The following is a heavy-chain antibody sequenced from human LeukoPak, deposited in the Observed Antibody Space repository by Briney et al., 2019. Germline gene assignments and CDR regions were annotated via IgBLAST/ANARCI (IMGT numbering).Heavy chain of an antibody. V-gene: IGHV3-48*03. Sequence: PGGSLRLSCAASGFTFSSYEMNWVHQAPGKGLEWVSYISSSGSTIYYADSVKGRFTISRDNAKNSLYLQMNSLRAEDTAVYYCARDSPNYDILTGYPYWYFDLWGRGTLVTVSS. CDR1: GFTFSSYE. CDR2: ISSSGSTI. D-gene: IGHD3-9*01. CDR3: ARDSPNYDILTGYPYWYFDL. J-gene: IGHJ2*01.